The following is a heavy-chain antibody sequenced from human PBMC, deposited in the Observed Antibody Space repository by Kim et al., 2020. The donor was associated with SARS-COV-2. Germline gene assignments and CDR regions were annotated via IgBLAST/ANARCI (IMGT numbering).Heavy chain of an antibody. CDR3: AKDPSSSSWLAYNWFDP. J-gene: IGHJ5*02. V-gene: IGHV3-23*01. Sequence: VKGRFTISRDNSKNTLDLQMNSLRAEDTAVYYCAKDPSSSSWLAYNWFDPWGQGTLVTVSS. D-gene: IGHD6-13*01.